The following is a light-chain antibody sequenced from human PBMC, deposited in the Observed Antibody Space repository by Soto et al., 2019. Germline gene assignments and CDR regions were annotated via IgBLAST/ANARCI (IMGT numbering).Light chain of an antibody. J-gene: IGKJ5*01. CDR1: QSVGSN. V-gene: IGKV3-11*01. CDR3: QRGDT. Sequence: EILLTQSPATLSLSPGERATLSCRASQSVGSNLAWYQQKPGQAPRLLIYDTSNRATGIPARFSGSGSGTDFTLTISSLEPEDFAVYYCQRGDTFGQGTRLEIK. CDR2: DTS.